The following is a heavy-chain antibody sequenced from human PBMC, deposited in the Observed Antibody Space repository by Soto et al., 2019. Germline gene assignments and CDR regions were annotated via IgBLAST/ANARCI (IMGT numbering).Heavy chain of an antibody. V-gene: IGHV5-10-1*01. CDR1: GYTFTSYW. CDR2: IDPSYSST. CDR3: AATGYTYGYHFDH. D-gene: IGHD5-18*01. J-gene: IGHJ4*02. Sequence: GESLKISCMGSGYTFTSYWITWVRQMPGQGLEWMGRIDPSYSSTNYSPSFQCHVTISTDKSISTAHLQWSSLKVSDTAMYYCAATGYTYGYHFDHWGQGTQVTGAS.